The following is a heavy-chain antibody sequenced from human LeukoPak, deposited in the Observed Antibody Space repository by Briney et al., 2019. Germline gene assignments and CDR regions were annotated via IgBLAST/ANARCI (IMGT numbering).Heavy chain of an antibody. Sequence: SETLSPTCTVSGGSISHYYWSWIRQPPGKGLEWIAYMHNSGSTSSNPSLRSRVTLSLDTSNNRFSLNLISVTTADTAVYYCVREEDGVIDDAFDIWGQGIMVTVSS. D-gene: IGHD2-21*01. CDR2: MHNSGST. CDR3: VREEDGVIDDAFDI. J-gene: IGHJ3*02. V-gene: IGHV4-59*01. CDR1: GGSISHYY.